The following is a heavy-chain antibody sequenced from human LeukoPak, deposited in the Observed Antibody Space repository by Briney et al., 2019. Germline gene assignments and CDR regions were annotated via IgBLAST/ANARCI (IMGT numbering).Heavy chain of an antibody. D-gene: IGHD3-10*01. Sequence: PGGSLRLSCGASGFTFSSYWMHWVRQAPGRGLVWISRINSDGSSRSYADSVKGRFTISRDNAKNTLDLQMNSLRAEDTAVYYCAGDHFGSSFGYWGQGTLVTVSS. CDR2: INSDGSSR. CDR1: GFTFSSYW. J-gene: IGHJ4*02. V-gene: IGHV3-74*01. CDR3: AGDHFGSSFGY.